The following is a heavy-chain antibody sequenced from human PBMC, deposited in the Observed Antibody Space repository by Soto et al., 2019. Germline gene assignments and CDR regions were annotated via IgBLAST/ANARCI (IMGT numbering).Heavy chain of an antibody. CDR3: ARSLNYCSGGSCYSNYYGMDV. CDR2: IFYSGVT. Sequence: PSETLSLTCTVSGGSISGYYWTWIRQPPGKGLEWIGYIFYSGVTNYNPSLKSRVTLSVDTSKNQFSLKLSSVTAADTAVYYCARSLNYCSGGSCYSNYYGMDVWGQGTTVTVSS. D-gene: IGHD2-15*01. J-gene: IGHJ6*02. V-gene: IGHV4-59*01. CDR1: GGSISGYY.